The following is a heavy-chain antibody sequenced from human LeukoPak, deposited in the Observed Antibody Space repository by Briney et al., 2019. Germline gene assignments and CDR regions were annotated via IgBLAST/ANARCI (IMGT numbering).Heavy chain of an antibody. CDR2: IYYSGST. V-gene: IGHV4-39*01. Sequence: SETLSLTCTVSGGSISSSSYYWGWIRQPPGKGLEWMGSIYYSGSTYYNPSLKSRVTISVDTSKNQFSLKLSSVTAADTAVYYCARQYSYYDILTGFLPYYYYMDVWGKGTTVTISS. J-gene: IGHJ6*03. CDR3: ARQYSYYDILTGFLPYYYYMDV. D-gene: IGHD3-9*01. CDR1: GGSISSSSYY.